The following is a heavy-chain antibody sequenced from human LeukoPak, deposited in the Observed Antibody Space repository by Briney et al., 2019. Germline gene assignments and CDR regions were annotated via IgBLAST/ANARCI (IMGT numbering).Heavy chain of an antibody. CDR2: IDYSGST. J-gene: IGHJ5*02. Sequence: PSETLSLTCTVSGGSISSYYWSWTRQPPGKGLEWIGYIDYSGSTNYNPSLKSRVTISVDTSKNQFSLKLSSVTAADTAIYYCAREVITGHFDPWGQGTLVTVYS. V-gene: IGHV4-59*01. D-gene: IGHD1-20*01. CDR3: AREVITGHFDP. CDR1: GGSISSYY.